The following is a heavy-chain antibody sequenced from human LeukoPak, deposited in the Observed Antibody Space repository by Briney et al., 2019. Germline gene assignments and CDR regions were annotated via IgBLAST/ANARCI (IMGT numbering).Heavy chain of an antibody. J-gene: IGHJ5*02. Sequence: SETLSLTCTVPGGSISSLYWSCIRQPAGRGLERIGYIYYSGSTNYNPSLKSRVTISVDTSKNQFSLKLSSVTAADTAVYYCARGGDIVVVPHGWFDPWGQGTLVTVSS. V-gene: IGHV4-59*01. D-gene: IGHD2-15*01. CDR1: GGSISSLY. CDR3: ARGGDIVVVPHGWFDP. CDR2: IYYSGST.